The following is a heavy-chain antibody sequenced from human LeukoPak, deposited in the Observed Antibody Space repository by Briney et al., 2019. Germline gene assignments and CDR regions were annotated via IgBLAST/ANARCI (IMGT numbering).Heavy chain of an antibody. Sequence: SVKVSCKASGGTFSSYAISWVRPAPGQGLEWMGRIIPILGIANYAQKFQGRVTITADKSTSTAYMELSSLRSEDTAVYYCARDRWSSGWYDVYYYYGMDVWGQGTTVTVSS. D-gene: IGHD6-19*01. CDR2: IIPILGIA. V-gene: IGHV1-69*04. CDR1: GGTFSSYA. CDR3: ARDRWSSGWYDVYYYYGMDV. J-gene: IGHJ6*02.